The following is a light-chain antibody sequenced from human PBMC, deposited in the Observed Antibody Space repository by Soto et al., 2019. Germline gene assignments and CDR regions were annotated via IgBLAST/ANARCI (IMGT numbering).Light chain of an antibody. J-gene: IGKJ1*01. Sequence: DTQVTQSPSILSASVGDIVSITCRASQNIDNWLTWFQHKPGKAPNLLIYKASSLESGVPSRFSGSGSGTQFTLTISSLQPDDSATYYCQQYDGASWTFGQGTKVDIK. CDR2: KAS. CDR3: QQYDGASWT. V-gene: IGKV1-5*03. CDR1: QNIDNW.